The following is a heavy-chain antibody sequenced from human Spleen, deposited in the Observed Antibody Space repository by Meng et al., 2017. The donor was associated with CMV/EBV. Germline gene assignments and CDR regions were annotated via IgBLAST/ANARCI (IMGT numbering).Heavy chain of an antibody. CDR1: GFTFSNFE. V-gene: IGHV3-48*03. J-gene: IGHJ4*02. Sequence: GESLKISCAASGFTFSNFEMNWVRQAPGKGLEWVSYISGSESSTYYTDSVKGRFTISRDNAKNSLFLQMNSLRAEDTAVYYCARDFPDYWGQGTLVTVSS. CDR2: ISGSESST. CDR3: ARDFPDY.